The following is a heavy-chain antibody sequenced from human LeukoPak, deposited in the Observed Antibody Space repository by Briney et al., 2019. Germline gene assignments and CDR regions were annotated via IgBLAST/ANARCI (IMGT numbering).Heavy chain of an antibody. V-gene: IGHV4-34*01. D-gene: IGHD6-13*01. J-gene: IGHJ5*02. CDR1: GGSFSTYY. Sequence: PSETLSLTCAVYGGSFSTYYWSWIRQPPGKGLEWIGEINHSGGTNYNPSLKSRVTISGDTSKNQFSLKLSSVTAADTAMYYCAREANIATAIVWFDPWGQGTLVTVSS. CDR2: INHSGGT. CDR3: AREANIATAIVWFDP.